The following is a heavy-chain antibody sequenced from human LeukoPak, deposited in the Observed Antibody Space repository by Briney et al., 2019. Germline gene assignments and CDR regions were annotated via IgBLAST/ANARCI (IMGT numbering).Heavy chain of an antibody. CDR3: AKGYGSGSYYHLFDY. CDR2: IWYDGSNK. V-gene: IGHV3-33*06. D-gene: IGHD3-10*01. CDR1: GFTFSSYG. Sequence: GSLRLSCAASGFTFSSYGTHWVRQAPGKGLEWVAVIWYDGSNKYYADSVKGRFTISRDNSKNTLYLQMNSLRAEDTAVYYCAKGYGSGSYYHLFDYWGQGTLVTVSS. J-gene: IGHJ4*02.